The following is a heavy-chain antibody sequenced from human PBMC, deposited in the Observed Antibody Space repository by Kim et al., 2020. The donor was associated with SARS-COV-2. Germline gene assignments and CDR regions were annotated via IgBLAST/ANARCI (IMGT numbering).Heavy chain of an antibody. CDR3: ARLAINWSGRPYYFDY. Sequence: SIKSRVTIPVDTSKNQFSLKLSSVAAADTAVYYCARLAINWSGRPYYFDYWGQGTLVTVSS. V-gene: IGHV4-39*01. D-gene: IGHD3-3*01. J-gene: IGHJ4*02.